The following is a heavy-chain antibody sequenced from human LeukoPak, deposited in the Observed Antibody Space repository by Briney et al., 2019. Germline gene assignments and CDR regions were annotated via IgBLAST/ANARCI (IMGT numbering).Heavy chain of an antibody. J-gene: IGHJ3*02. CDR1: GGSISSYY. CDR2: IYYSGST. V-gene: IGHV4-59*01. D-gene: IGHD5-18*01. CDR3: ARVDKASDAFDI. Sequence: SETLSLTCTVSGGSISSYYWSWIRQPPGKGLEWIGYIYYSGSTNYNPSLKSRVTISVDTSKNQFSLKLSSLTAADTAVYFCARVDKASDAFDIWGQGTMVTVSS.